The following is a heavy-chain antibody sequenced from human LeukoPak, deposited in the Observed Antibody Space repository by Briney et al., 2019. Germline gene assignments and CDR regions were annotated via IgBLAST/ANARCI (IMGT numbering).Heavy chain of an antibody. CDR2: IYYSGST. V-gene: IGHV4-59*01. D-gene: IGHD4-17*01. J-gene: IGHJ6*03. CDR3: ARVRLRSYMDV. Sequence: SETLSLTCTVSGGSISSYYWSWIRQPPGKGLEGIGYIYYSGSTNYNPSLKSRVTISVDTSKNQFSLKLSSVTAADTAVYYCARVRLRSYMDVWGKGTTVTVSS. CDR1: GGSISSYY.